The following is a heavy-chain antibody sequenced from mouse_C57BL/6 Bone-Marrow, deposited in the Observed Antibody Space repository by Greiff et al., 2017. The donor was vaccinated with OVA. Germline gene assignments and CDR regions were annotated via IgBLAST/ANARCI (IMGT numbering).Heavy chain of an antibody. J-gene: IGHJ3*01. D-gene: IGHD1-1*01. V-gene: IGHV14-1*01. CDR2: IDPEDGDT. CDR3: AREDYGSPPAWFAY. Sequence: VQLKESGAELVRPGASVKLSCTASGFNIKDYYMHWVKQRPEQGLEWIGRIDPEDGDTEYAPKFQGKATMTADTSSNTAYLQLSSLTSEDTAVYYCAREDYGSPPAWFAYWGQGTLVTVSA. CDR1: GFNIKDYY.